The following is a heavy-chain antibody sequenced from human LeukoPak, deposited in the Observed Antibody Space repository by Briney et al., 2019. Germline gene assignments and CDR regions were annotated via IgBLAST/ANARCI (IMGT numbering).Heavy chain of an antibody. J-gene: IGHJ5*02. CDR2: ISYDETNK. Sequence: GGSLRLSCAASGFSFSDYAIHWVRQAPGKGLEWVALISYDETNKYYADSVKGRFTISRDNSKNTVYLQMNSLRPEDTAFYYGAKDAYSSGPNWFDPWGQGTLVTVSS. V-gene: IGHV3-30*18. CDR3: AKDAYSSGPNWFDP. CDR1: GFSFSDYA. D-gene: IGHD6-19*01.